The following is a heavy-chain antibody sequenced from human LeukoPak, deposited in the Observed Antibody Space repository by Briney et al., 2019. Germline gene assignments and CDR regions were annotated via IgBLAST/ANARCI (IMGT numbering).Heavy chain of an antibody. V-gene: IGHV3-30-3*01. CDR3: ARDAHYYGSGSYFYYFDY. Sequence: PGGSLRLSCAASGFTFSSYAMHWVRQAPGKGLEWVAVISYDGSNKYYADSVKGRFTISRDNSKNTLYLQMNSLRAEDTAVYYCARDAHYYGSGSYFYYFDYWGQGTLVTVSS. CDR1: GFTFSSYA. D-gene: IGHD3-10*01. CDR2: ISYDGSNK. J-gene: IGHJ4*02.